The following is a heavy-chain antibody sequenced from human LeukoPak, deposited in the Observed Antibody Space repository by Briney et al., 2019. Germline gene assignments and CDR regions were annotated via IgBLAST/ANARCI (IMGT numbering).Heavy chain of an antibody. CDR2: ISSSGSTI. CDR1: GFTFSDYY. CDR3: ARGGGYTYRIAVVKYYFDY. D-gene: IGHD6-19*01. J-gene: IGHJ4*02. Sequence: GGSLRLSCAASGFTFSDYYMSWIRQAPGKGLEWVSYISSSGSTIYYADSVKGRFTISRDNAKNSLYLQMNSLRAEDTAVYYCARGGGYTYRIAVVKYYFDYWGQGTLVTVSS. V-gene: IGHV3-11*04.